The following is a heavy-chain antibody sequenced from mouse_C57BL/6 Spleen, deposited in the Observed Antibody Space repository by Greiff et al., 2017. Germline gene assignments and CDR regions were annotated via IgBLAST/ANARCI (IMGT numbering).Heavy chain of an antibody. CDR3: ARGGGYYDYFDY. Sequence: EVKVEESGPGLVKPSQSLSLTCSVTGYSITSGYYWNWIRQFPGNKLEWMGYISYDGSNNYNPSLKNRISITRDTSKNQFFLKLNSVTTEDTATYYCARGGGYYDYFDYWGQGTTLTVSS. J-gene: IGHJ2*01. D-gene: IGHD2-3*01. CDR1: GYSITSGYY. CDR2: ISYDGSN. V-gene: IGHV3-6*01.